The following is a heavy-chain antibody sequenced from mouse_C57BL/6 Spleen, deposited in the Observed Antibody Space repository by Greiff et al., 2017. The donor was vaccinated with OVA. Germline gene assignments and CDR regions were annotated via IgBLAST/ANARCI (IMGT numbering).Heavy chain of an antibody. Sequence: QVQLQQPGAELVRPGTSVKLSCKASGYTFTSYWMHWVKQRPGQGLEWIGVIDPSDSYTNYNQKFKGKATLTVDTSSSTAYMQLSSLTSEDSAVYYCARPGITTVVGYFDYWGQGTTLTVSS. D-gene: IGHD1-1*01. J-gene: IGHJ2*01. V-gene: IGHV1-59*01. CDR2: IDPSDSYT. CDR3: ARPGITTVVGYFDY. CDR1: GYTFTSYW.